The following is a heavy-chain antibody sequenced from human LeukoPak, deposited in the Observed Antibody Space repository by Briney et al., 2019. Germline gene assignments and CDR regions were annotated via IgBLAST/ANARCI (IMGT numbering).Heavy chain of an antibody. CDR3: ARTSDTAMITK. CDR1: GVSISSGTYY. V-gene: IGHV4-61*02. J-gene: IGHJ4*02. CDR2: IFTSGGNS. Sequence: SQTLSLTCSVSGVSISSGTYYWTWIRQPAGKGLEWIGRIFTSGGNSNYNPSLKSRATILVDTSKSQVSLKLTSVTAADTAVYYCARTSDTAMITKWGQGTRVTVSS. D-gene: IGHD5-18*01.